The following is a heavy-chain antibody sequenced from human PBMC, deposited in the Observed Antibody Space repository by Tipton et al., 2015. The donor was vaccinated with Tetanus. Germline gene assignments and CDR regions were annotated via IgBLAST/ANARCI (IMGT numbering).Heavy chain of an antibody. J-gene: IGHJ4*02. V-gene: IGHV5-51*01. D-gene: IGHD6-13*01. CDR3: ASGGWTAVGTFDY. CDR2: IYPANSDT. Sequence: QLVQSGAEVKKPGDSLRISCTASGYSFTSYWIGWVRQMPGKGLEWMGVIYPANSDTTYSPSFQGLVTISVDKSISTAYLQWSSLKASDTAMYYCASGGWTAVGTFDYWGQGTLVGVS. CDR1: GYSFTSYW.